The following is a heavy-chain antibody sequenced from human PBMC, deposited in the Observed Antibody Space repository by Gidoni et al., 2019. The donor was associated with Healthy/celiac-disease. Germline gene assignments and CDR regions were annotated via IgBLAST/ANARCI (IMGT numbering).Heavy chain of an antibody. V-gene: IGHV4-39*01. CDR3: ARHDLAPANGAGRIDY. Sequence: QLQLQESGPGLVKPSETLSITCTVPGGSISSSSYFWGWIRQPPGKGLEWIGSIYYSGSPYYNPSLKSRVTISVDTSKTQFSLKLSSVTAADTAVYYCARHDLAPANGAGRIDYWGQGTLVTVSS. CDR2: IYYSGSP. J-gene: IGHJ4*02. D-gene: IGHD1-1*01. CDR1: GGSISSSSYF.